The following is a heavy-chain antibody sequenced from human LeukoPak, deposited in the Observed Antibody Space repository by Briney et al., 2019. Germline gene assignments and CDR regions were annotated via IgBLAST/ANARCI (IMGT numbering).Heavy chain of an antibody. CDR1: GGSFSGYY. CDR3: ASQIAVAIDY. V-gene: IGHV4-34*01. Sequence: TETLSLSCAVLGGSFSGYYWIWIRQSPGKGLEWIGETNPRGSTNYNPSLKSRVTISVDRSKNQFSLKLSSVTAADTAVYYCASQIAVAIDYWGQGTLVTVSS. D-gene: IGHD6-19*01. CDR2: TNPRGST. J-gene: IGHJ4*02.